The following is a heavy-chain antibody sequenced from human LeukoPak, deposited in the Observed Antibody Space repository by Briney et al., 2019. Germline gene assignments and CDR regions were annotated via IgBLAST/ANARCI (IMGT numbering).Heavy chain of an antibody. Sequence: VASVKVSCKASGYTFTSYGISWVRQAPGQGPEWMGWISAYNGNTNYAQKLQGRVTMTTDTSTSTAYMELRSLRSDDTAVYYCAREDASGWYEAGILGYWGQGTLVTVSS. J-gene: IGHJ4*02. D-gene: IGHD6-19*01. CDR2: ISAYNGNT. CDR3: AREDASGWYEAGILGY. V-gene: IGHV1-18*01. CDR1: GYTFTSYG.